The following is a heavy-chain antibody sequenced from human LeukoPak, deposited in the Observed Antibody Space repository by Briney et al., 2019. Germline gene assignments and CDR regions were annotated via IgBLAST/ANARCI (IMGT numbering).Heavy chain of an antibody. CDR2: IYYSGST. CDR3: AAIVVPAAPYWYFDL. CDR1: GGSISSSSYY. V-gene: IGHV4-39*01. Sequence: SETLSLTCTVSGGSISSSSYYWGCIRQPPGKGLEWIGSIYYSGSTYYNPSLKSRVTISVDTSKNQFSLKLSSVTAADTAVYYCAAIVVPAAPYWYFDLWGRGTLVTVSS. D-gene: IGHD2-2*01. J-gene: IGHJ2*01.